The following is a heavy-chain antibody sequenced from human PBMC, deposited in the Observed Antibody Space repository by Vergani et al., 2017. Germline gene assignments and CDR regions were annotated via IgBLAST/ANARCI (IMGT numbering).Heavy chain of an antibody. CDR2: ISSSSSYT. J-gene: IGHJ3*02. D-gene: IGHD3-10*01. Sequence: QVQLVESGGGLVKPGGSLRLSCAASGFTFSDYYMSWIRQAPGTGLEWVSYISSSSSYTNYADSVKGRFTISRDNAKNTLYLQMNSLRAEDTAVYYCAKDRILLWFGAKDAFDIWGQGTMVTVSS. CDR3: AKDRILLWFGAKDAFDI. CDR1: GFTFSDYY. V-gene: IGHV3-11*05.